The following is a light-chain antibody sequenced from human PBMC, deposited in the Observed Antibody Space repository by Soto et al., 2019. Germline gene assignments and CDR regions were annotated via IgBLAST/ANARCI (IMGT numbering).Light chain of an antibody. CDR2: GAS. J-gene: IGKJ4*01. V-gene: IGKV3-15*01. CDR1: EDINRN. CDR3: QQYNNWPPLT. Sequence: ETVMTQSPATLSVSPGERASLSCRASEDINRNLAWYQQKSGQAPRLLIYGASTRATGIPARFSGSGSGTEFTLTISTLQSEYFALYYCQQYNNWPPLTFGGGTKVEIK.